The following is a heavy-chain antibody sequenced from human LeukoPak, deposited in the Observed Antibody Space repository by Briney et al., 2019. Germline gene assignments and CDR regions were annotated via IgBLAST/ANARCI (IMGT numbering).Heavy chain of an antibody. J-gene: IGHJ4*02. Sequence: PGGSLRLSCAASGFTFSSYGMHWVRQAPGQGLEWVAFIRYDGSNKYYADSVKGRFTISRDNSKNTLYLQMNSLRAEDTAVYYCAKESDIVVVPAAIDYWGQGTLVTVSS. CDR1: GFTFSSYG. CDR3: AKESDIVVVPAAIDY. V-gene: IGHV3-30*02. D-gene: IGHD2-2*01. CDR2: IRYDGSNK.